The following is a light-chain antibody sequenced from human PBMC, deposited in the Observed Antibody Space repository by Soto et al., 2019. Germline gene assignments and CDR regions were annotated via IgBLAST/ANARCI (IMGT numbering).Light chain of an antibody. V-gene: IGLV2-8*01. Sequence: QSALTKAPSASGSPRQSVTISCTGTSRDVGGYNYVSCHQHHPGKAPKLMIYDVNKRPSGVPDRFSGSKSGNTASLTVFGLQSEDEGDYYCFSYAGTNRVIGTGTKVTVL. CDR3: FSYAGTNRV. CDR1: SRDVGGYNY. CDR2: DVN. J-gene: IGLJ1*01.